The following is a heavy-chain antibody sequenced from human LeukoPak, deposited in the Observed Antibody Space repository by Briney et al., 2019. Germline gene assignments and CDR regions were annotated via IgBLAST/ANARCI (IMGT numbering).Heavy chain of an antibody. D-gene: IGHD5-18*01. CDR3: AKAGYSYGSYYYYMDV. CDR1: GFTFDDYT. J-gene: IGHJ6*03. CDR2: ISWDGGST. Sequence: GGSLTLSCAASGFTFDDYTMHWVRQAPGKGLEWVSLISWDGGSTYYADSVKGRFTISRDNSKNSLYLQMNSLRTEDTALYYCAKAGYSYGSYYYYMDVWGKGTTVTVSS. V-gene: IGHV3-43*01.